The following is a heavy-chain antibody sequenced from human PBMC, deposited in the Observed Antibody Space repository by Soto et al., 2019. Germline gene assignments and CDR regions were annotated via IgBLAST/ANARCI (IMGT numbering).Heavy chain of an antibody. J-gene: IGHJ6*03. D-gene: IGHD2-2*01. Sequence: QVQLVQSGAEVKKPGASVKVSCKASGYTFISYDINWVRQATGQGLEWMGSLNPNSGNTVYAQKFQGRGTVTRNTSIATAYMELSSLRSDDTAVYYCARGMRFWTSTSPALWSVSYYYKMDVWGEGTTVTVSS. CDR2: LNPNSGNT. CDR3: ARGMRFWTSTSPALWSVSYYYKMDV. CDR1: GYTFISYD. V-gene: IGHV1-8*01.